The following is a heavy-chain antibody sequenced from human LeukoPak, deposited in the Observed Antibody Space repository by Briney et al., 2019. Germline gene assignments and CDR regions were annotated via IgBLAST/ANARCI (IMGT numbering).Heavy chain of an antibody. J-gene: IGHJ4*02. V-gene: IGHV1-18*01. CDR3: ARGDYGDC. Sequence: GASVKVSCKASGYTFTTYGFTWVRQAPGQGLEWMGWISVYNDNANYAQKLQGRVTLTTDTSRSTAYMELRSLTSDDTAVYYCARGDYGDCWGQGTLVTVSS. CDR2: ISVYNDNA. CDR1: GYTFTTYG.